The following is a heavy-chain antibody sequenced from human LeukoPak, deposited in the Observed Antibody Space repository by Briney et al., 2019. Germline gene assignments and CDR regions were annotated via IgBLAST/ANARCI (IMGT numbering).Heavy chain of an antibody. CDR2: IGTTGDT. CDR1: GFTFSSYD. CDR3: ASSPSYSSSWYALDS. J-gene: IGHJ4*02. D-gene: IGHD6-13*01. V-gene: IGHV3-13*01. Sequence: GGSLRLSCAASGFTFSSYDMLWVRQATGKGLEWVSAIGTTGDTYYSPSVRGRFTISREKAKNSLFLQLNSLRAGDTAVYFCASSPSYSSSWYALDSWGQGTLVTVSS.